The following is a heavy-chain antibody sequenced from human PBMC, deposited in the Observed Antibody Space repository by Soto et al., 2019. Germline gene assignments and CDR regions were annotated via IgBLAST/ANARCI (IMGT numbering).Heavy chain of an antibody. Sequence: RRLSCAASGFTFSSYGMHWVRQAPGKGLEWVAVIWYDGSNKYYADSVKGRFTISRDNSKNTLYLQMNSLRAEDTAVYYCARTLGGDFWSGFTGMDVWGQGTTVTVSS. V-gene: IGHV3-33*01. J-gene: IGHJ6*02. D-gene: IGHD3-3*01. CDR1: GFTFSSYG. CDR3: ARTLGGDFWSGFTGMDV. CDR2: IWYDGSNK.